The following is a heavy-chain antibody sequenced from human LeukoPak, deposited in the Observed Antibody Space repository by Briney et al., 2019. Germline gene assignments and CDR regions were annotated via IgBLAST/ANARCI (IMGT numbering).Heavy chain of an antibody. D-gene: IGHD5-18*01. Sequence: SETLSLTCTVSGGSISSYYWSWIRQPAGKGLEWIGRIYTSGSTNYNPSLKSRVTMSVDTSKNQFSLKLSSVTAADTAVYYCARTPDTAARGAFDIWGQGTMVTVSS. V-gene: IGHV4-4*07. CDR1: GGSISSYY. CDR2: IYTSGST. J-gene: IGHJ3*02. CDR3: ARTPDTAARGAFDI.